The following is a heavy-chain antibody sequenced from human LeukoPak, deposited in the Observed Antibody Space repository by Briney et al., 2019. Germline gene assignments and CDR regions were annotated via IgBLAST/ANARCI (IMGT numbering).Heavy chain of an antibody. V-gene: IGHV3-23*01. Sequence: PGGSLRLSCAASGFSFSTYDMTWVRQAPGKGLEWVSAISGSVSSTNYADSVKGRFTISRDNSKNTLYLQMNNLRVKDTARYFCARCMVLSQGWCNWFDPWGQGTLVTVSS. CDR1: GFSFSTYD. J-gene: IGHJ5*02. CDR2: ISGSVSST. CDR3: ARCMVLSQGWCNWFDP. D-gene: IGHD6-13*01.